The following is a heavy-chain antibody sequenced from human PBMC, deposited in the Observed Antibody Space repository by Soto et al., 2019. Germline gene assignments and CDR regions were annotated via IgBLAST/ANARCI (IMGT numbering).Heavy chain of an antibody. V-gene: IGHV4-34*01. CDR2: INHSGST. J-gene: IGHJ5*02. CDR3: ARGRGYCSSTSCSNWFDP. CDR1: GGSSSGYY. Sequence: SETLSLTCAVYGGSSSGYYWSWIRQPPGKGLEWIGEINHSGSTNYNPSLKSRVTISVDTSKNQFSLKLSSVTAADTAVYYCARGRGYCSSTSCSNWFDPWGQGTLVTVSS. D-gene: IGHD2-2*03.